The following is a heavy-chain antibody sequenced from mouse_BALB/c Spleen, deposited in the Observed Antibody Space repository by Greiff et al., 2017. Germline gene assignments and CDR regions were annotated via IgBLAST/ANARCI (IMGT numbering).Heavy chain of an antibody. CDR2: IDPENGDT. J-gene: IGHJ3*01. CDR1: GFNIKDYY. CDR3: DARGYSYDQAY. Sequence: EVQLQQSGAELVRSGASVKLSCTASGFNIKDYYMHWVKQRPEQGLEWIGWIDPENGDTEYAPKFQGKATMTADTSSNTAYLQLSSLTSEDTAVYYCDARGYSYDQAYWGQGTLVTVSA. V-gene: IGHV14-4*02. D-gene: IGHD2-12*01.